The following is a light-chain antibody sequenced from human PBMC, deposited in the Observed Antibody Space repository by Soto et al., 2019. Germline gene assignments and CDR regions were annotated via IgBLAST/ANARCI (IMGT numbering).Light chain of an antibody. Sequence: QSALTQPASVSGSHGQSITISCTGTSSDVGGYNYVSWYQQHPGKAPKLMIYDVSNRPSGVSNRFSGSKSGNTASLTISGSQAEDEADYYCSSYTSSRTRVFGTGTKRTV. J-gene: IGLJ1*01. CDR2: DVS. CDR1: SSDVGGYNY. V-gene: IGLV2-14*01. CDR3: SSYTSSRTRV.